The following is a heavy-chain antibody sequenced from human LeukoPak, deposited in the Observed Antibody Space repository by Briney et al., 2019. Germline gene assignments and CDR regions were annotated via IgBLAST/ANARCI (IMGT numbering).Heavy chain of an antibody. CDR1: GFTFSGSA. D-gene: IGHD1-26*01. J-gene: IGHJ4*02. Sequence: GGSLKLSCAASGFTFSGSAMHWVRQASGKGLEWVGRIRSKANSYATAYAASVKGRFTIYRDDSKNTAYLQMNSLKTEDTAVYYCTTMVGATTYWGQGTLVTVSS. CDR2: IRSKANSYAT. CDR3: TTMVGATTY. V-gene: IGHV3-73*01.